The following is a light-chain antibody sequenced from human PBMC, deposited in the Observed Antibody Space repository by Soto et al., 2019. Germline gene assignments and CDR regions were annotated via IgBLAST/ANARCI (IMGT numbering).Light chain of an antibody. CDR1: QSVSSNY. CDR2: GAS. V-gene: IGKV3-20*01. Sequence: EVVLTQSPGTLSLSPGERATLSCRASQSVSSNYLAWYQQKPGQAPRLLIYGASSRATGIPDRFSGSGSGTDFTLTISRVEPEDFAEYYWQQYGASRTFGQGTKVEIK. J-gene: IGKJ1*01. CDR3: QQYGASRT.